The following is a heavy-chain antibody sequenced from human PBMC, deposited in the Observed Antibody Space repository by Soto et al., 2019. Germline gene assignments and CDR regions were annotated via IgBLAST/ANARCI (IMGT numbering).Heavy chain of an antibody. V-gene: IGHV3-11*01. CDR2: ISSSGSTI. CDR3: AHTVTTYYYYMDV. J-gene: IGHJ6*03. CDR1: GFTFSDYY. Sequence: GGSLRLSCAASGFTFSDYYMSWIRQAPGKGLEWVSYISSSGSTIYYADSVKGRFTISRDNAKNSLYLQTNSLRAEDTAVYYCAHTVTTYYYYMDVWGKGTTVTVSS. D-gene: IGHD4-17*01.